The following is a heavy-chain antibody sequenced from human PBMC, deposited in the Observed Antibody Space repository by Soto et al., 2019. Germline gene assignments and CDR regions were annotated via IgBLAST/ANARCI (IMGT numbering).Heavy chain of an antibody. Sequence: QVQLVESGGGVVQPGRSLRLSCAASGFTFSSYGMHWVRQAPGKGLEWVAVIWYDGSNKYYADSVKGRFTISRDNSKNTLYLQMNRLRAEDTAVYYCARDGYCSGGSCQLDYWGQGTLVTVSS. D-gene: IGHD2-15*01. V-gene: IGHV3-33*01. CDR1: GFTFSSYG. J-gene: IGHJ4*02. CDR2: IWYDGSNK. CDR3: ARDGYCSGGSCQLDY.